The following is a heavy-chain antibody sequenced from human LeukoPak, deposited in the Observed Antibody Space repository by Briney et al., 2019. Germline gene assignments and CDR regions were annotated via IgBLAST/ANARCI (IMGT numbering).Heavy chain of an antibody. CDR2: IIPIFGTA. CDR3: ARAEGYDILTGMGGDY. V-gene: IGHV1-69*13. J-gene: IGHJ4*02. D-gene: IGHD3-9*01. CDR1: GGTFSSYA. Sequence: GASVKVSCKASGGTFSSYAISWVRQAPGQGLEWMGGIIPIFGTANCAQKFQGRVTITADESTSTAYMELSSLRSEDTAVYYCARAEGYDILTGMGGDYWGQGTLVTVSS.